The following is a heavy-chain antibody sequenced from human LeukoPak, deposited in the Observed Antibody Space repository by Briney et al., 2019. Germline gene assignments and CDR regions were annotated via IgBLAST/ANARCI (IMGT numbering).Heavy chain of an antibody. CDR1: GFTFSSYG. D-gene: IGHD3-3*01. CDR2: IWYDGSNK. V-gene: IGHV3-33*01. Sequence: GGSLRLSCAASGFTFSSYGMHGVRQAPGKGLEWVAVIWYDGSNKYYADSVKGRFTISRDNSKNTLYLQMNSLRAEDTAVYYCARAGRIWIFEPPLSNYYYYYMDVWGKGTTVTVSS. J-gene: IGHJ6*03. CDR3: ARAGRIWIFEPPLSNYYYYYMDV.